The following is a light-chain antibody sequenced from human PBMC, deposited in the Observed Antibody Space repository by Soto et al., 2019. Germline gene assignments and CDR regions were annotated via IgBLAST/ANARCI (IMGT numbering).Light chain of an antibody. CDR1: QGITSY. J-gene: IGKJ4*01. V-gene: IGKV1-9*01. Sequence: IQLTKSPSSLSASVGDRVTITCRASQGITSYLAWYQQKPGKAPKLLIYAASTLQSGVPSRFSGSGSGTDFTLTISNLQPEDFATYYCQQLNTYPLTFGGGTKVDIK. CDR2: AAS. CDR3: QQLNTYPLT.